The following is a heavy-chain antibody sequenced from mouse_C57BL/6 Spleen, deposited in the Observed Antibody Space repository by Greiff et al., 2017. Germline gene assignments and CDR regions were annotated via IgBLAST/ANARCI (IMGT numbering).Heavy chain of an antibody. V-gene: IGHV5-4*03. CDR2: ISDGGSYT. D-gene: IGHD2-4*01. Sequence: EVKVEESGGGLVKPGGSLKLSCAASGFTFSSYAMSWVRQTPENRLEWVATISDGGSYTYYPDNVKGRFTISRDNAKNNLYLQMSHLKSDDTAMYYCARYDWRFDYWGQGTTLTVSS. CDR3: ARYDWRFDY. CDR1: GFTFSSYA. J-gene: IGHJ2*01.